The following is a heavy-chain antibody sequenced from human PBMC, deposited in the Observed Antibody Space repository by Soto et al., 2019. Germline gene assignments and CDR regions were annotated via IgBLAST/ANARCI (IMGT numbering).Heavy chain of an antibody. J-gene: IGHJ6*02. CDR2: TYHSGST. V-gene: IGHV4-4*02. D-gene: IGHD3-3*01. Sequence: QVQLQESGPGLVKPSGTLSLTCAVSGGSISSSNWWRWDRRPPGKGLEWIGETYHSGSTNYNPSLKSRVTISVAKSKNQFPLKLSSVAAADTAVYYCAREASFYDFWSGSYYYYGMDVWGQGTTVTVSS. CDR3: AREASFYDFWSGSYYYYGMDV. CDR1: GGSISSSNW.